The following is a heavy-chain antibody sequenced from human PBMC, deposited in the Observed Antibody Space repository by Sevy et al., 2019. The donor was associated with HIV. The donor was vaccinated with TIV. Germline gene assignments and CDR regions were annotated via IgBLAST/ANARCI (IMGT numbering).Heavy chain of an antibody. CDR1: GFTYSSYG. V-gene: IGHV3-33*01. Sequence: GGSLRLSCAASGFTYSSYGMHWVRQAPGKGLEWVAVIWYDGSNKEYADSVKGRFTISRDNSKNTLYVQMNSLRAEDTAVYYCARDKLLPVMITMVRGALSYYFDYWGQGTLVTVSS. D-gene: IGHD3-10*01. J-gene: IGHJ4*02. CDR3: ARDKLLPVMITMVRGALSYYFDY. CDR2: IWYDGSNK.